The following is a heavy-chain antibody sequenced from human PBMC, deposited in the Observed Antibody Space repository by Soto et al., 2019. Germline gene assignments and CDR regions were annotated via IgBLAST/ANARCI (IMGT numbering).Heavy chain of an antibody. Sequence: QVQLVQSGAEVKKPGSSVKVSCKTSGGTFSSYAVSWVRQAPGQGLEWMGGIIPILETANYAQKFQGKVTITADESTSTAYMDLSSLSSEDTAVYFCAVGGRSSWFYDDWGQGTLVTVSA. CDR3: AVGGRSSWFYDD. J-gene: IGHJ4*02. V-gene: IGHV1-69*01. CDR2: IIPILETA. CDR1: GGTFSSYA. D-gene: IGHD3-3*01.